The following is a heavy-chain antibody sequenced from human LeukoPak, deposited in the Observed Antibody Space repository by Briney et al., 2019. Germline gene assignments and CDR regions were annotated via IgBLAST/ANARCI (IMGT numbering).Heavy chain of an antibody. CDR3: AYSGSYGHLGY. CDR1: GGSISSNAYY. D-gene: IGHD1-26*01. J-gene: IGHJ4*02. Sequence: PSETLSLTCTVSGGSISSNAYYWAWIRQPPGXXXXWIGSIYSSVXXXXXXXLKSRVTISVDTSKNQFSLRLSSVTAADTALYYCAYSGSYGHLGYWGQGIPVTVSS. V-gene: IGHV4-39*01. CDR2: IYSSVXX.